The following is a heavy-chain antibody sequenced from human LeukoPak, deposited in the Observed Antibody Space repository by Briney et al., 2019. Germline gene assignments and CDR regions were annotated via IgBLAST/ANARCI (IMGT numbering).Heavy chain of an antibody. CDR3: ARGGYSYGFDNFDF. CDR1: GGSISSYY. D-gene: IGHD5-18*01. Sequence: SETLSLTCTVSGGSISSYYWSWIRQPPGKGLEWTGYIYYSGSTNYNPSLKSRVTLSVDTSQNQFSLKLSSVTAADTAVYYCARGGYSYGFDNFDFWGQGTLVTVSS. J-gene: IGHJ4*02. CDR2: IYYSGST. V-gene: IGHV4-59*01.